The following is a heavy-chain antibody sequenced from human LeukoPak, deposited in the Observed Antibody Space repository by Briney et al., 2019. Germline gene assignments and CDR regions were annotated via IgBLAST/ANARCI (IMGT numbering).Heavy chain of an antibody. CDR1: GFTFSSYA. CDR3: ARRASTERGHSYGLDY. Sequence: GRSLRPSCAASGFTFSSYATHWVRQAPGKGLEWVAVISYDGSNKYYADSVKGRFTISRDNSKNTLYLQINSLRAEDTAVYYCARRASTERGHSYGLDYWGQGTLVTVSS. CDR2: ISYDGSNK. D-gene: IGHD5-18*01. J-gene: IGHJ4*02. V-gene: IGHV3-30*04.